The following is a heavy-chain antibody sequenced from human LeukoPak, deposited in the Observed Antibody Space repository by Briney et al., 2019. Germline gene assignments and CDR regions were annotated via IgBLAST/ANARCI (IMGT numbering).Heavy chain of an antibody. Sequence: SETLSLTCTVSGGSINSYHWSWIRQPAGKGLEWIGRIYSGGSTNYNPSLKSRVSMSVDTSKNQFSLKLTSVTAADTAVYYCARGGKATVVTMWGQGILVTVSS. CDR1: GGSINSYH. CDR3: ARGGKATVVTM. D-gene: IGHD4-23*01. V-gene: IGHV4-4*07. J-gene: IGHJ4*02. CDR2: IYSGGST.